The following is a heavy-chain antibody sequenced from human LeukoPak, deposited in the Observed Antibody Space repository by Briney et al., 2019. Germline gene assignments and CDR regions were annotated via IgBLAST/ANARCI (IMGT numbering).Heavy chain of an antibody. CDR2: IYYSGST. V-gene: IGHV4-59*01. CDR1: GGSISSYY. CDR3: AGLYGPGYFDY. Sequence: SETLSLTCTVSGGSISSYYWSWIRQPPGKGLEWIGYIYYSGSTNYNPSLKSQVTISVDTSKNQFSLKLSSVTAADTAVYYCAGLYGPGYFDYWGQGTLVTVSS. D-gene: IGHD4-17*01. J-gene: IGHJ4*02.